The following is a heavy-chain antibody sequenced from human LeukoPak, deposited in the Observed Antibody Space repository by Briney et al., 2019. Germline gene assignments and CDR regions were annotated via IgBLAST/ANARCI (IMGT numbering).Heavy chain of an antibody. CDR3: ARDYSSSSREWGSSDY. V-gene: IGHV1-24*01. J-gene: IGHJ4*02. CDR2: FDPEDGET. Sequence: ASVKVSCKVSGYTLTELSMHWVRQAPGKGLEWMGGFDPEDGETIYAQKFQGRVTMTEDTSTDTAYMELSSLRSEDTAVYYCARDYSSSSREWGSSDYWGQGTLVTVSS. D-gene: IGHD6-6*01. CDR1: GYTLTELS.